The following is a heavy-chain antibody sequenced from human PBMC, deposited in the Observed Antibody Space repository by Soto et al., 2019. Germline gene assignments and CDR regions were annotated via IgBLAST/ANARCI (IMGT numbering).Heavy chain of an antibody. D-gene: IGHD3-16*01. V-gene: IGHV3-15*07. J-gene: IGHJ4*03. CDR1: GFTFSNAW. CDR2: IKSKTYGGTT. Sequence: EVQLVESGGGLAKPGGSLRLSCIASGFTFSNAWINWVRQAPGKGLEWVGRIKSKTYGGTTDYAAPVKGRFAISRDDSENLAYMEMNSLRIEDTAVYYCRTDSYTDMTVVRLDNWGHGTLVTVSS. CDR3: RTDSYTDMTVVRLDN.